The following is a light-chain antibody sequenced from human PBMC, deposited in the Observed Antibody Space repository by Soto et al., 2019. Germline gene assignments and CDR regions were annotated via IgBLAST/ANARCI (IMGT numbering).Light chain of an antibody. V-gene: IGLV2-8*01. CDR1: SSDVGGYNF. Sequence: QSALTQPPSASGSPGQSLTISCTGTSSDVGGYNFVSWYQQHPGKAPKLIIYEVSKRPSGVPDRFSGSKSGNTASLTVSGLQAEDEADYPCSSYAGRNSVVFGGGTKLTVL. CDR2: EVS. CDR3: SSYAGRNSVV. J-gene: IGLJ2*01.